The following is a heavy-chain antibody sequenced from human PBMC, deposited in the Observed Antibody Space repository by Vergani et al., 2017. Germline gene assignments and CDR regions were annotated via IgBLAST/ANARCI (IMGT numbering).Heavy chain of an antibody. CDR2: IHYSEIT. D-gene: IGHD6-19*01. V-gene: IGHV4-59*11. CDR1: FDSIRNLY. CDR3: ASGTHSGQRAHR. J-gene: IGHJ5*02. Sequence: QVQLQESGPGLVKSSETLSFTCSVSFDSIRNLYCNWIRQPPGKGLEWIGSIHYSEITNYNPSLKTRVTISVDTSKNQFSLTLTSVTAADTAVYYCASGTHSGQRAHRWGQRILVTVTS.